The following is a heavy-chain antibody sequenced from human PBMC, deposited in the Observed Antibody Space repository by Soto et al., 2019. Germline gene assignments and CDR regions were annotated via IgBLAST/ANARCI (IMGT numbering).Heavy chain of an antibody. CDR2: IYYSWST. CDR3: ARRGGVTVSPFYS. J-gene: IGHJ4*02. V-gene: IGHV4-39*01. D-gene: IGHD2-21*02. CDR1: GGSISDTNYY. Sequence: SSETLSLTCTVSGGSISDTNYYWGWIRQPPGKGLEWIGTIYYSWSTYYNPSLKRRIITSVDKSRNQFSLKMSSVTAADTAVYYCARRGGVTVSPFYSWGQGTLVTVSS.